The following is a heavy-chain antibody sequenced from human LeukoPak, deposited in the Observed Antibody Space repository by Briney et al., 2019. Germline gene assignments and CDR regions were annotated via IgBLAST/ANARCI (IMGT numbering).Heavy chain of an antibody. J-gene: IGHJ4*02. CDR2: IWHDTNNQ. D-gene: IGHD2-15*01. Sequence: GRSLRLSCAASGFTFSNYGMHWVRQPPGKGLEWVAVIWHDTNNQYYADSVKGRFTISRDNSENTLYLQMNSLRVEDTAVYFCARVGDIGVMVAEGFDSWGQGTLVTVSP. CDR3: ARVGDIGVMVAEGFDS. CDR1: GFTFSNYG. V-gene: IGHV3-33*01.